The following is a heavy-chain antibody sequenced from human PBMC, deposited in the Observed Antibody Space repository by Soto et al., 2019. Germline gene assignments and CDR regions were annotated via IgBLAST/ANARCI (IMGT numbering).Heavy chain of an antibody. CDR1: GFSLSTSGVG. Sequence: QITLKESGPTLVKPTQTLTLTCTFSGFSLSTSGVGVGWIRQPPGKALEWLALIYWDDDKRYSPSLKNRLTITQDTSKTHVVLTIPYLDPVDTATYFCEHNKGPLWFGELLSESYFDYWGQGTLVTVSS. CDR2: IYWDDDK. J-gene: IGHJ4*02. V-gene: IGHV2-5*02. D-gene: IGHD3-10*01. CDR3: EHNKGPLWFGELLSESYFDY.